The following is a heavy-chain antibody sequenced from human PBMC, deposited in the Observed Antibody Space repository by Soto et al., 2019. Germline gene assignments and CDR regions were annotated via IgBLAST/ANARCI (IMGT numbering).Heavy chain of an antibody. Sequence: GGSLRLSCSASGLTFSNSAMYWFRQAPGKGLEYVATITSYGGTTYYADSVKGRFTISRDNSKNILYLQMSSLRPEDTAVYYCVKGEVMIFGVVTFDRWGQGTLVTVSS. V-gene: IGHV3-64D*06. CDR1: GLTFSNSA. CDR3: VKGEVMIFGVVTFDR. J-gene: IGHJ5*02. D-gene: IGHD3-3*01. CDR2: ITSYGGTT.